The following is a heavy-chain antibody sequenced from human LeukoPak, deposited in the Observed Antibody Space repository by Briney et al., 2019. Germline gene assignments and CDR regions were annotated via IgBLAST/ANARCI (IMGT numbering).Heavy chain of an antibody. Sequence: SETLSLTCAVSGVSISSSYWRCSRQPPGQGLEWIRDIYYRRSTTYNPSLESRVTISVDTSKNQFSLRLSSVTAADTAVYLCASKSERFLETGAFDIWGQGTMVTVSS. CDR1: GVSISSSY. J-gene: IGHJ3*02. D-gene: IGHD3-3*01. CDR2: IYYRRST. CDR3: ASKSERFLETGAFDI. V-gene: IGHV4-59*01.